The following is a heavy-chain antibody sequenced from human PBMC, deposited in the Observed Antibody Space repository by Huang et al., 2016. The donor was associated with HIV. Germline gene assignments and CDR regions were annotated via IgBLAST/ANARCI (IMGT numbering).Heavy chain of an antibody. CDR2: FDPEMGET. V-gene: IGHV1-24*01. Sequence: QVQLVQSRAEVKKPGASVKVSRKVSEYTLTELSIHWVRQPPGKGLEWMGGFDPEMGETSYAQKFQGRVTMTEDTATETAFMELSGLRPEDTAVYYCATGFDVFFDFWGQGTLVTVSS. CDR1: EYTLTELS. CDR3: ATGFDVFFDF. D-gene: IGHD3-9*01. J-gene: IGHJ4*02.